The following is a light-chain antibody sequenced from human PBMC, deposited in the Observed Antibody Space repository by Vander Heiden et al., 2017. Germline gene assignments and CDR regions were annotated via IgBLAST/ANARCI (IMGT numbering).Light chain of an antibody. CDR1: QSVLSSFNSKNH. Sequence: DIVLTQSPDSLAVSLGERATINRKSSQSVLSSFNSKNHLAWFRQKPRQPPELLIYWASTRESGVPDRFSGSGSGTDFTLTISNMQAEDVAVYYCEQHSTKTFGQGTKVEIK. V-gene: IGKV4-1*01. J-gene: IGKJ1*01. CDR2: WAS. CDR3: EQHSTKT.